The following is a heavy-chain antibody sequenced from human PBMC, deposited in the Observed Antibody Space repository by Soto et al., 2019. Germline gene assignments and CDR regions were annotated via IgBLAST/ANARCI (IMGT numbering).Heavy chain of an antibody. CDR1: RDSVSSNSAA. CDR3: AGTTSHQWYYMDV. J-gene: IGHJ6*03. D-gene: IGHD1-7*01. Sequence: SQTLSLTCAISRDSVSSNSAAWNWIRLSPSRGLEWLARTYYRSRWYNDYAVSVRSRITVNPGTSKNQFSLQLTSVTPEDTAVYYCAGTTSHQWYYMDVWGKGTTVTVSS. CDR2: TYYRSRWYN. V-gene: IGHV6-1*01.